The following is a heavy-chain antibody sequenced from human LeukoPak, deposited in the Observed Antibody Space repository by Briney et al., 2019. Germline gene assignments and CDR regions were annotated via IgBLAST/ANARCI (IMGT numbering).Heavy chain of an antibody. CDR3: AKPEGGIVARLDY. CDR1: GFTFTNHA. D-gene: IGHD5-12*01. J-gene: IGHJ4*02. CDR2: ISGSGSVT. V-gene: IGHV3-23*01. Sequence: GESLRLSCAASGFTFTNHAMSWVRQAPGKGLEWVCFISGSGSVTHYADSVKGRFTISRDNSKNTLYLQMNSLRAEDTAVYYCAKPEGGIVARLDYWGQGTLVTVSS.